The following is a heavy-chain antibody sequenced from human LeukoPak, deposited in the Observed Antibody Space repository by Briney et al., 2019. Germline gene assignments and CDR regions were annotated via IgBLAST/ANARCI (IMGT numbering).Heavy chain of an antibody. D-gene: IGHD3-22*01. CDR1: GYTFTSYG. J-gene: IGHJ4*02. CDR3: AGEGPYYYDSSGYYG. Sequence: ASVKVSCKASGYTFTSYGISWVRQAPGQGLEWMGWISAYNGNTNYAQKLQGRVTMTTDTSTSTAYMELRSLRTDDTAVYYCAGEGPYYYDSSGYYGWGQGTLVTVSS. CDR2: ISAYNGNT. V-gene: IGHV1-18*01.